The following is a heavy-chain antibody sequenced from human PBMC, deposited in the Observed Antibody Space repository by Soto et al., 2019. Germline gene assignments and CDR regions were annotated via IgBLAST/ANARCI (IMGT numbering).Heavy chain of an antibody. CDR2: IYYRGNT. D-gene: IGHD5-12*01. Sequence: TLSLTCTVSGGSISSSSYYLGWIRQPPGKGLEWIGSIYYRGNTKYNPSLKSRVTMSVDTSKNQFSLKLISVTAADTAKYFCAREGNLGRWLQPLDFWGQGTLVTVSS. CDR1: GGSISSSSYY. V-gene: IGHV4-39*07. J-gene: IGHJ4*02. CDR3: AREGNLGRWLQPLDF.